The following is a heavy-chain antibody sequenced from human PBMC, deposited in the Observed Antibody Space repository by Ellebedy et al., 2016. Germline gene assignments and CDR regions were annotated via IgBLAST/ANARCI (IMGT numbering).Heavy chain of an antibody. D-gene: IGHD2-21*01. CDR1: GFTFSSYA. CDR2: ISGSGGNT. J-gene: IGHJ4*02. Sequence: GESLKISXAASGFTFSSYAMSWVRQAPGKGLEWVSGISGSGGNTYYADSVEGRFTISRDNSKNTLYLQMNSLRAEDTALYYCAKDGHGGDPEYYFDYWGQGTLVTVSS. CDR3: AKDGHGGDPEYYFDY. V-gene: IGHV3-23*01.